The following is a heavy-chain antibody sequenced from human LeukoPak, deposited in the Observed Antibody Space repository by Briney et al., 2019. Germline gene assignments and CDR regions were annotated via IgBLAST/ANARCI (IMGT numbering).Heavy chain of an antibody. CDR1: GGSFSGYY. J-gene: IGHJ6*02. CDR3: ARSGFWSGYGMDV. Sequence: SETLSLTCAVYGGSFSGYYWSWIRQPPGKGLEWIGEIKHSGSTNYNPSLKSRVTISVDTSKNQFSLKLSSVTAADTAVYYCARSGFWSGYGMDVWGQGTTVTVSS. D-gene: IGHD3-3*01. V-gene: IGHV4-34*01. CDR2: IKHSGST.